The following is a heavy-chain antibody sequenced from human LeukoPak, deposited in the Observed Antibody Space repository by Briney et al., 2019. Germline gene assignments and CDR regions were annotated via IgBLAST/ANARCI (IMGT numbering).Heavy chain of an antibody. V-gene: IGHV3-74*01. CDR3: ARDGMTYGRHFDY. CDR2: INSDGSGT. CDR1: GFTFTNYW. D-gene: IGHD3-10*01. J-gene: IGHJ4*02. Sequence: GGSLRLSCAASGFTFTNYWMHWVRQVSGEGLVWVSRINSDGSGTRYADFVKGRFTISRDNAKSTVYLQMNSLRTDDTAVYYCARDGMTYGRHFDYWGQGILVTVSS.